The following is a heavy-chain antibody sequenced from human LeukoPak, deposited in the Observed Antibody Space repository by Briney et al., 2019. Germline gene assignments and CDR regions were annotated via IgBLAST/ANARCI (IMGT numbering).Heavy chain of an antibody. CDR1: GYSFPNYW. J-gene: IGHJ3*02. V-gene: IGHV5-51*01. Sequence: GESLKISCKGSGYSFPNYWIGWVRQMPGKGLEWMGIIYPADSDTRYSPSFQGQVTISADKSINTAYLQWTSLKASDTAMYYCARNDAFDIWGQGTMVTVSS. CDR3: ARNDAFDI. CDR2: IYPADSDT.